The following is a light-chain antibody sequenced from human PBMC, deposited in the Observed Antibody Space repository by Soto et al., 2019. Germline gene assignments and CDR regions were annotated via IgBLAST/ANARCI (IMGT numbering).Light chain of an antibody. V-gene: IGKV3-20*01. Sequence: DIVLTQSPATLSLSPGERATLSCRASQSVSNYLAWYQQKPGQAPRLLIYGASSRATGIPDRFSGSGSGTDFTLTISRLEPEDFAVYYCQQYGSSPWTFGQGTKVEIK. CDR2: GAS. CDR3: QQYGSSPWT. J-gene: IGKJ1*01. CDR1: QSVSNY.